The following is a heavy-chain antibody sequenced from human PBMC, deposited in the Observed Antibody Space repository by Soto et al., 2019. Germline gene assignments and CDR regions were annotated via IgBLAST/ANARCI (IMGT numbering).Heavy chain of an antibody. CDR1: GGTFSSYA. CDR3: ARGSQSIAARPYYYYGMDV. Sequence: QVQLVQSGAEVQKPGSSVKVSCKASGGTFSSYAISWVRQAPGQGLEWMGGIIPIFGTANYAQKFQGRVTITADESTSTAYMELSSLRSEDTAVYYCARGSQSIAARPYYYYGMDVWGQGTTVTVSS. J-gene: IGHJ6*02. D-gene: IGHD6-6*01. V-gene: IGHV1-69*01. CDR2: IIPIFGTA.